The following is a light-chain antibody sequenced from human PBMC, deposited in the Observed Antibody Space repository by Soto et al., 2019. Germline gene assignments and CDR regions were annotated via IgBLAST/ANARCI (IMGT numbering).Light chain of an antibody. CDR2: DVS. V-gene: IGLV2-11*01. CDR1: SSDVGGYNY. J-gene: IGLJ1*01. CDR3: CSDAGSYV. Sequence: QSALTQPRSVSGSPGQSVTISCTGTSSDVGGYNYVSWYQQHPGKAPKLMINDVSKRPSGVPDRFSGSKSGNTASLTISGLQAEDEADYYCCSDAGSYVFGTGTKVTVL.